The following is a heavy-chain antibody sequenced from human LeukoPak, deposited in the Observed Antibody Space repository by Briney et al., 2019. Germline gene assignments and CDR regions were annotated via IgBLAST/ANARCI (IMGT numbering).Heavy chain of an antibody. CDR3: ARHTPPDY. CDR2: MNPNSGGT. D-gene: IGHD2-21*01. J-gene: IGHJ4*02. CDR1: GYTFTGYY. V-gene: IGHV1-2*02. Sequence: ASVKVSCKASGYTFTGYYMHWVRQAPGQGLEWMGWMNPNSGGTNYAQKFQGRVTMTRDTSISTAYMELSSLTSDDTAVYYCARHTPPDYWGQGTLVTVSS.